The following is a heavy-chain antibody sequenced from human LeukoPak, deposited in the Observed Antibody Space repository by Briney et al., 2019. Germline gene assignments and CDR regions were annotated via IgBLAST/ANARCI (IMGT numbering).Heavy chain of an antibody. CDR2: INHSGST. CDR1: GGSFSCYY. V-gene: IGHV4-34*01. D-gene: IGHD6-6*01. Sequence: SETLSLTCAVYGGSFSCYYWSWIRQPPGKGLEWIGEINHSGSTNYNPSLKSRVTISVDTSKNQFSLKLSSVTAADTAVYYCARDVGIAARPAVNWFDPWGQGTLVTVSS. J-gene: IGHJ5*02. CDR3: ARDVGIAARPAVNWFDP.